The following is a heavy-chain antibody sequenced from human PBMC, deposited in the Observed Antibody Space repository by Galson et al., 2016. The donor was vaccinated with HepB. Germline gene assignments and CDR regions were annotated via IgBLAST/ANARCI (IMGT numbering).Heavy chain of an antibody. Sequence: SLRLSCAASGFTSSTYSMNWVRLAPGKGLEWVSSTDSTSRYIYYADSVRGRFTISRDNARKSLYLQMNSLRAEDTALYYCARAEDCFGDCPQKYYLDYWGRGTLVTVSS. J-gene: IGHJ4*02. V-gene: IGHV3-21*01. CDR3: ARAEDCFGDCPQKYYLDY. D-gene: IGHD2-21*02. CDR1: GFTSSTYS. CDR2: TDSTSRYI.